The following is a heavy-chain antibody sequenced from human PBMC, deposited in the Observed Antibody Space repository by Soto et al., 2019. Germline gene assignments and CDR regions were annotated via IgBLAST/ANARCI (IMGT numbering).Heavy chain of an antibody. CDR2: IYYSGST. D-gene: IGHD5-12*01. Sequence: PSETLSLTCTVSGGSISSYYWSWIRQPPGKGLEWIGYIYYSGSTNYNPSLRSRVTISGDTSRKQISLRLSSVTAADTAVYYCARISVASRYMDVWGKGTTVTVSS. CDR3: ARISVASRYMDV. CDR1: GGSISSYY. V-gene: IGHV4-59*08. J-gene: IGHJ6*03.